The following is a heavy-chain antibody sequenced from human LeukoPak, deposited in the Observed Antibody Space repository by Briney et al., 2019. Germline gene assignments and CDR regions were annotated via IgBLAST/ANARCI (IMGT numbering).Heavy chain of an antibody. D-gene: IGHD5-18*01. CDR1: GGSISSYY. V-gene: IGHV4-59*01. CDR2: IYYSGST. J-gene: IGHJ4*02. CDR3: ARTTSGYSMKN. Sequence: PSETLSLTCTVSGGSISSYYWSWIRQPPGEGLEWIGYIYYSGSTNYNPSLKSRVTISVDTSKNQFSLKLSSVTAADTAVYYCARTTSGYSMKNWGQGTLVTVSS.